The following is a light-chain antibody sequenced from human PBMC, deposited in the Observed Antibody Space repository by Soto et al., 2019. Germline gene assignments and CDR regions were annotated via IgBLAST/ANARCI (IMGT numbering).Light chain of an antibody. V-gene: IGLV2-14*01. CDR1: SSDVGGYNY. J-gene: IGLJ2*01. CDR2: DVS. CDR3: SSYTTSGSLV. Sequence: QSVLTQPASVSGSPGQSITISCTGTSSDVGGYNYVSWYQQHPGKAPKLMIYDVSNRPSGVSNRFSGSKSGNTASLTISGLQAEDEADYYCSSYTTSGSLVFGGGTKLTGL.